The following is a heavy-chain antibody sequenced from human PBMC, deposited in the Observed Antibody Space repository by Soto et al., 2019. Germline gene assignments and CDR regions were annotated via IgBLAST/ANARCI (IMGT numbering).Heavy chain of an antibody. D-gene: IGHD2-21*01. Sequence: PETLSLTWTVSGCSISSYYWSWIRQPPGKGLEWIGYIYYSGSTNYNPSLKSRVTISVDTSKNQFSLKLSSVTAADTAVYYCARTRDCTDIWGQGTMVTVS. J-gene: IGHJ3*02. CDR1: GCSISSYY. CDR3: ARTRDCTDI. CDR2: IYYSGST. V-gene: IGHV4-59*08.